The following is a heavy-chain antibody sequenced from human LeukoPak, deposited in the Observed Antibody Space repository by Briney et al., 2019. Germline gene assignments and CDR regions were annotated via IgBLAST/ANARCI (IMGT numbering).Heavy chain of an antibody. J-gene: IGHJ4*02. CDR2: ISSISGTI. Sequence: GGSLRLSCAASGFTFSSYSMNWVPQAPGKGLEWVSYISSISGTINYADSVKGRFTISGDNARNSLFLQMNSLRAEDTAVYYCARDHNYAFDYWGQGTLVTVSS. CDR1: GFTFSSYS. CDR3: ARDHNYAFDY. V-gene: IGHV3-48*01. D-gene: IGHD5-18*01.